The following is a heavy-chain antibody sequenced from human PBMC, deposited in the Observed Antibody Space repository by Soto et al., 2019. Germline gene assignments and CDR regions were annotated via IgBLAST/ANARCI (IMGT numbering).Heavy chain of an antibody. J-gene: IGHJ5*02. CDR3: ARQRITIFGVDLWGFSWFDP. Sequence: QLQLQESGPGLVKPSETLSLTCTVSGGSISSSSYYWGWIRQPPGKGLEWIGSIYYSGSTYYNPSLKSRVTISVDTSKNQFSLKLSSVTAADTAVYYCARQRITIFGVDLWGFSWFDPWGQGTLVTVSS. CDR1: GGSISSSSYY. D-gene: IGHD3-3*01. CDR2: IYYSGST. V-gene: IGHV4-39*01.